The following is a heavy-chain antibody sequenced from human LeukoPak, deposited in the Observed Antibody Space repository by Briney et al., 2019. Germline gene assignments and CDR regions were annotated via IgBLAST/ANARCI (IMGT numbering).Heavy chain of an antibody. D-gene: IGHD2-15*01. V-gene: IGHV4-39*07. Sequence: PSETLSLTCTVSGGSISSSSYYWGWIRQPPGKGLEWIGSIYYSGSTYYNPSLKSRVTISVDTSKNQFSLKLSSVTAADTAVYYCARAPGMVVAATQGPYYFDYWGQGTLVTVSS. J-gene: IGHJ4*02. CDR2: IYYSGST. CDR1: GGSISSSSYY. CDR3: ARAPGMVVAATQGPYYFDY.